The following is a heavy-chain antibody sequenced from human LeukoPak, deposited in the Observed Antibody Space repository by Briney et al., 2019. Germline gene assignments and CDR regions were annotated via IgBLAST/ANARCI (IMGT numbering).Heavy chain of an antibody. CDR2: IYTSGTT. CDR1: GGSISNYY. D-gene: IGHD3-10*01. CDR3: ARGRGEGRGIAMVRGVRAPSYNWFDP. Sequence: SETLSLTCTVSGGSISNYYWSWIRQPAGKGLEWIGRIYTSGTTNYDPSLKSRVTMSVDTSKNQFSLKLSSVTAADTAVYYCARGRGEGRGIAMVRGVRAPSYNWFDPWGHGTQVTVSS. J-gene: IGHJ5*02. V-gene: IGHV4-4*07.